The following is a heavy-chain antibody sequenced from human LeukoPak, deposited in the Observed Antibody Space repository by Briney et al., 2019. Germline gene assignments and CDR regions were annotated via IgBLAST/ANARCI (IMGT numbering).Heavy chain of an antibody. V-gene: IGHV3-23*01. J-gene: IGHJ4*02. CDR3: AKCRGYDFKPAGVDY. CDR1: GFTFSSYA. D-gene: IGHD3-3*01. CDR2: ISASGGST. Sequence: GGSLRLSCAASGFTFSSYAMSWVRQAPGKGLEWVSAISASGGSTYYADSVKGRLTISRDNSKNTLYLQMNSLRAEDTAVYYCAKCRGYDFKPAGVDYWGQGTLVTVSS.